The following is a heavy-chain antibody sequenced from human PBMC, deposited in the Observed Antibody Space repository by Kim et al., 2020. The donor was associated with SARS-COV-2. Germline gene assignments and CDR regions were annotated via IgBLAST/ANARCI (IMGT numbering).Heavy chain of an antibody. D-gene: IGHD6-19*01. CDR2: I. V-gene: IGHV3-53*01. CDR3: ARSTSGSLDY. J-gene: IGHJ4*02. Sequence: IFYADSVKDRFTISRDTSMSAIYLQMDNLRVEDSGMYYCARSTSGSLDYWGQGTLVTVSS.